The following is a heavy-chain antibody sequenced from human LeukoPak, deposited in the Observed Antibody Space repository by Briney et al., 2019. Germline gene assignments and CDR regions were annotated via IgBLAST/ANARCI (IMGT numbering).Heavy chain of an antibody. J-gene: IGHJ4*02. V-gene: IGHV4-59*01. Sequence: SETLSLTCTVSGGSISSYYWSWIRQPPGKGLEWIGCIYYSGSTNYNPSFKSRVTISVDTSKNQFSLKLSSVTAADTAVYYCAGYYGDYVEYYFDYWGQGTLVTVSS. CDR3: AGYYGDYVEYYFDY. CDR2: IYYSGST. CDR1: GGSISSYY. D-gene: IGHD4-17*01.